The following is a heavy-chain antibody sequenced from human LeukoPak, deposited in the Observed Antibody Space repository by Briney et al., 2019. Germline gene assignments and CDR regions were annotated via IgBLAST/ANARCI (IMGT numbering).Heavy chain of an antibody. V-gene: IGHV1-2*02. CDR1: GYTFTGYY. J-gene: IGHJ4*02. CDR2: INPNSGGT. CDR3: ARVAYYYDSSGYYQRLKYFDY. Sequence: ASVKVSCKASGYTFTGYYMHWVRQAPGQGLEWMGWINPNSGGTNYAQKFQGRVTMTRDTSISTAYMELSRLRSDDTAVYYCARVAYYYDSSGYYQRLKYFDYWGQGTLVTVSS. D-gene: IGHD3-22*01.